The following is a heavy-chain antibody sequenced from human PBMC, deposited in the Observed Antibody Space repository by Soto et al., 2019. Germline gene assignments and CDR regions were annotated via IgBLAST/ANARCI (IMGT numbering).Heavy chain of an antibody. CDR1: GFTFSSYA. CDR3: AKDVHSYGLLFDY. V-gene: IGHV3-23*01. J-gene: IGHJ4*02. Sequence: GGSLRLSCAASGFTFSSYAMSWIRQAPGKGLEWVSAISGSGGSTYYADSVKGRFTISRDNSKNTLYLQMNSLRAEDTAVYYCAKDVHSYGLLFDYWGQGTLVTVSS. CDR2: ISGSGGST. D-gene: IGHD5-18*01.